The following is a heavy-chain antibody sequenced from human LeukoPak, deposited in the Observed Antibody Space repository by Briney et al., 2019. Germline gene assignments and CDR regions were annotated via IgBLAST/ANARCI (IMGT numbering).Heavy chain of an antibody. D-gene: IGHD1-1*01. V-gene: IGHV5-51*01. CDR1: GSPFTNFW. CDR2: VSPSDSDT. CDR3: VRQPRVHTPDF. Sequence: GEALKISCEGSGSPFTNFWIGWGRPMPGKGVEWRGIVSPSDSDTRYSPSFQGQVTISADKSITTAYLQWSSLKASDTATYYCVRQPRVHTPDFWGQGTLVTVSS. J-gene: IGHJ4*02.